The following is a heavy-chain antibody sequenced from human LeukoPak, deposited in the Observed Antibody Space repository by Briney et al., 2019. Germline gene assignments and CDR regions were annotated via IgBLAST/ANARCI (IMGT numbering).Heavy chain of an antibody. Sequence: GGSLRLACAASGFTFNNYDVRWVRQAPGKGLEWVSSICSSVNSTHYADYVKGRFTISRDNSKNTLYLQMNTLKAEDTAVYYCARDQAFDWFYYYYSIDVWGLGATVLVSS. V-gene: IGHV3-23*01. J-gene: IGHJ6*02. CDR3: ARDQAFDWFYYYYSIDV. D-gene: IGHD3-9*01. CDR1: GFTFNNYD. CDR2: ICSSVNST.